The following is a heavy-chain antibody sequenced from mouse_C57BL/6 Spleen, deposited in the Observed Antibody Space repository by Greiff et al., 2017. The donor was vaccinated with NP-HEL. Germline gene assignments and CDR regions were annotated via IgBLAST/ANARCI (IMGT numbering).Heavy chain of an antibody. J-gene: IGHJ1*03. V-gene: IGHV1-72*01. Sequence: VQLQQPGAELVKPGASVKLSCKASGYTFTSYWMHWVKQRPGRGLEWIGRIDPNSGGTKYNEKFKSTATLTVDKPSSTAYMQLSSLTSEDSAVYYCARITTEGPFARYFDVWGTGTTVTVSS. CDR1: GYTFTSYW. CDR3: ARITTEGPFARYFDV. D-gene: IGHD1-1*01. CDR2: IDPNSGGT.